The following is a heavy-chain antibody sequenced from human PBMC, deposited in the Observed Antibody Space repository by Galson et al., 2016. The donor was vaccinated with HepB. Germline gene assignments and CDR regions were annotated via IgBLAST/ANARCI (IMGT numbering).Heavy chain of an antibody. V-gene: IGHV3-66*01. CDR2: IYSGGGP. CDR1: GFTVSDNY. Sequence: SLRLSCAASGFTVSDNYMSWIRQAPGKGLEWVSIIYSGGGPYYADSVKGRFTIYRDNSKNTIYLTMNSLRADDTAVYYCVRNHGEALHHCGQGTLVTVSS. CDR3: VRNHGEALHH. D-gene: IGHD3-10*01. J-gene: IGHJ5*02.